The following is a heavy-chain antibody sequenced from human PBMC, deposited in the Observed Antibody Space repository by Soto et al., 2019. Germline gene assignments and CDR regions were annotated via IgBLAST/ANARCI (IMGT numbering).Heavy chain of an antibody. CDR1: GFTFSIYW. CDR2: INTDGSRT. D-gene: IGHD3-10*01. V-gene: IGHV3-74*01. CDR3: ARVKSGSYDWFDP. J-gene: IGHJ5*02. Sequence: GGSLRLSFAASGFTFSIYWMHWVRQAPGKGLMWVSRINTDGSRTTYADSVQGRFAISRDNAKNTLYLQMNSLRAEDTAVYYCARVKSGSYDWFDPWGQGTLVTVSS.